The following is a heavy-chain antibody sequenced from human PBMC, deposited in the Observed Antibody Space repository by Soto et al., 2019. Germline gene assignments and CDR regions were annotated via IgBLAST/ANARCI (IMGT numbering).Heavy chain of an antibody. CDR1: GGSVSSGSYY. J-gene: IGHJ4*02. D-gene: IGHD6-19*01. CDR3: ARYSRGIAVAGQTTFDY. V-gene: IGHV4-61*01. CDR2: IYYSGST. Sequence: SETLSLTCTVSGGSVSSGSYYWSWIRKPPGKGLEWIGYIYYSGSTNYNPSLKSRVTISVDTSKNQFSLKLSSVTAADTAVYYCARYSRGIAVAGQTTFDYWGQGTLVTVSS.